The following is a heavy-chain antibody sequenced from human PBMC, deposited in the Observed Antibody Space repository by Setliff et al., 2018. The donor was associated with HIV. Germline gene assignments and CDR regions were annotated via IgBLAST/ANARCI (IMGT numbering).Heavy chain of an antibody. CDR3: ARDYSTLGRSDDAFDM. J-gene: IGHJ3*02. CDR2: VYYSGNA. CDR1: GDSISSYY. Sequence: PSETLSLTCTVSGDSISSYYWSWIRQPPGKGLEWIGYVYYSGNANYNPSLKSRVTISVDTTKNQFSLKLTSMTAADTAIYYCARDYSTLGRSDDAFDMWGPGTMVTVSS. D-gene: IGHD3-3*01. V-gene: IGHV4-59*01.